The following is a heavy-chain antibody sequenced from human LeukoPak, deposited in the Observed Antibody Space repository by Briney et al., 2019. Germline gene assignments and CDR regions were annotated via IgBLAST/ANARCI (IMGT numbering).Heavy chain of an antibody. CDR2: ISDSGGGT. CDR1: GFTFYDHG. CDR3: AAPRGIVVVVAAPSFDF. J-gene: IGHJ4*02. D-gene: IGHD2-15*01. V-gene: IGHV3-23*01. Sequence: PGGSLRLSCAASGFTFYDHGMDWVRHAPGKGLEWVSSISDSGGGTDYADSGKGRFTVSRDNSKNTLYLQMSSLRADNTAVYYCAAPRGIVVVVAAPSFDFWGQGTLVTVSS.